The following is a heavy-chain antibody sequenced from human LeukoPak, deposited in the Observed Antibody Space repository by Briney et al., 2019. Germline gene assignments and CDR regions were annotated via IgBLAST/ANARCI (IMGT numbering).Heavy chain of an antibody. V-gene: IGHV3-21*04. CDR1: GFTFSSYN. J-gene: IGHJ4*02. Sequence: GGSLRLSCAASGFTFSSYNMNWVRQAPGKGLEWVSSISSSSSYIYYADSVKGRFTISRDNAKNSLYLQMNSLRAEDTAVYYCARDPGSYFDYWGQGTLVTVSS. D-gene: IGHD1-26*01. CDR2: ISSSSSYI. CDR3: ARDPGSYFDY.